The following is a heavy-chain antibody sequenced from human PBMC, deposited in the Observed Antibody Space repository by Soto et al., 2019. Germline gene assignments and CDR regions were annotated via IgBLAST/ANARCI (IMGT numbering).Heavy chain of an antibody. Sequence: GGSLRLSCAASGFTFSSYGMHWVRQAPGKGLEWVAVISYDGSNKYYADSVKGRFTISRDNSKNTLYLQMNSLRAEDTAVYYCARADWFDPWGQGTLVTVSS. V-gene: IGHV3-30*19. CDR2: ISYDGSNK. CDR3: ARADWFDP. CDR1: GFTFSSYG. J-gene: IGHJ5*02.